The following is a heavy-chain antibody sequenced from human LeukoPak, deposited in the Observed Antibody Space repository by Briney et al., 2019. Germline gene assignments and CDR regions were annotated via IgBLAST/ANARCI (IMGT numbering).Heavy chain of an antibody. Sequence: GRSLRLSCAASGFTFSSYAMHWVRQAPGKGLEWVAVISYDGSNKYYADSVKGRFTISRDNSKNTLYLQMNSLRAEDTAVYYCALPHYYASAGTSDMDVWGKGTTVTISS. J-gene: IGHJ6*03. D-gene: IGHD3-10*01. CDR2: ISYDGSNK. V-gene: IGHV3-30*04. CDR3: ALPHYYASAGTSDMDV. CDR1: GFTFSSYA.